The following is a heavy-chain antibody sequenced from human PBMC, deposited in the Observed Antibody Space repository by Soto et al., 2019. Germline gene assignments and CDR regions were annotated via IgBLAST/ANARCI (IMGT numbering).Heavy chain of an antibody. D-gene: IGHD1-20*01. J-gene: IGHJ6*02. CDR3: ASLALRYPDYHYYGMDV. CDR1: GYSFTSYW. V-gene: IGHV5-10-1*01. Sequence: PGESLKISCKGSGYSFTSYWISWVRQMPGKGLEWMGRIDPSDSYTNYSPSFQGHVTISADKSISTAYLQWSSLKASDTAMYYCASLALRYPDYHYYGMDVWGQGTTVTVSS. CDR2: IDPSDSYT.